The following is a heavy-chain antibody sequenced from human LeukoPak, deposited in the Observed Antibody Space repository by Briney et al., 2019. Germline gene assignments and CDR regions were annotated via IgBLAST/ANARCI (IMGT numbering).Heavy chain of an antibody. Sequence: GSVKVSFKASGYTFTRYGISWVRQAPGQGLEWMGWISGYNGYTKYSQKLQGRVTMTTDTSTSTAYMELRSLRSDDTAVYYCARGAVNRYNWNDDNYYYYYLDVWGKGTTVTISS. CDR3: ARGAVNRYNWNDDNYYYYYLDV. J-gene: IGHJ6*03. V-gene: IGHV1-18*01. CDR1: GYTFTRYG. CDR2: ISGYNGYT. D-gene: IGHD1-1*01.